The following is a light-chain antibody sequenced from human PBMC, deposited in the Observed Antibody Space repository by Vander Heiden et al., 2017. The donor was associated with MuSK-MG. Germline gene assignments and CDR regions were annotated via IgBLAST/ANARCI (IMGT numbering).Light chain of an antibody. CDR3: QQSYTTPIFT. Sequence: DIQTTQSPLSLSASVGDRVTLTCRASENINNYLNWNQQRPGKAPKLLIFAASRLESGVPSRFSGSGSGTDFTLTITSLQPEDFATYYCQQSYTTPIFTFGPGTKVDIK. CDR1: ENINNY. V-gene: IGKV1-39*01. CDR2: AAS. J-gene: IGKJ3*01.